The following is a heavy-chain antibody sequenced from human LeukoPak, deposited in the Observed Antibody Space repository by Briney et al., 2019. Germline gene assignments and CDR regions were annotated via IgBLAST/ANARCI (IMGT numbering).Heavy chain of an antibody. D-gene: IGHD6-19*01. J-gene: IGHJ4*02. CDR1: GFTFSNYA. CDR2: ISGSGDST. V-gene: IGHV3-23*01. Sequence: GSLRLSCAASGFTFSNYAMRWVRQAPGKGLEWVSGISGSGDSTYYADSVKGRFTISRDNSKNTLYLQMNSLRAEDTAVYYCARRSGIAVAGAFDYWGQGTLVTVSS. CDR3: ARRSGIAVAGAFDY.